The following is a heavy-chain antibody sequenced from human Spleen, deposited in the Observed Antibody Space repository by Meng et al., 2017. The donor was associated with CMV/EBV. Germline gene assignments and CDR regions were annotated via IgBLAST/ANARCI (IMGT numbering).Heavy chain of an antibody. CDR2: LYAGGET. CDR1: GFTVSNNY. J-gene: IGHJ4*02. V-gene: IGHV3-66*02. D-gene: IGHD3-3*01. CDR3: ASHDFWSGNRDY. Sequence: GGSLRLSCAASGFTVSNNYMTWVRQAPGKGLEWVSALYAGGETYYVDSVKGRFTFSRDNCKNILYLQMNNLRTEDTGVYYCASHDFWSGNRDYWGQGALVTVSS.